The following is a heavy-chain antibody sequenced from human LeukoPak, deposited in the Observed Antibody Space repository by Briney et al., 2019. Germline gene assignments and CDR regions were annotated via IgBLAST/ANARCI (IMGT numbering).Heavy chain of an antibody. V-gene: IGHV1-2*02. CDR2: INPNSGGT. D-gene: IGHD3-9*01. Sequence: ASVTVSFKASGYTFTGYYMHWVRQAPGQGLEWMGWINPNSGGTNYAQKFQGRVTMTRDTSISTAYMELSRLRSDDTAVYYCATPLTGTYYYYGMDVWGQGTTVTVSS. J-gene: IGHJ6*02. CDR1: GYTFTGYY. CDR3: ATPLTGTYYYYGMDV.